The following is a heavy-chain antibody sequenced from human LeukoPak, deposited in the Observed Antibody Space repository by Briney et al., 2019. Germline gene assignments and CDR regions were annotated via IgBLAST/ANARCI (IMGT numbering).Heavy chain of an antibody. CDR2: IWYDGSNK. CDR1: GFTFSSYG. CDR3: ARAQTGASYSYYYYYGMDV. J-gene: IGHJ6*02. D-gene: IGHD1-26*01. V-gene: IGHV3-33*01. Sequence: PGRSLRLSCAASGFTFSSYGMHWVRQAPGKGLEWVAVIWYDGSNKYYADSVKGRFTISRDNSKNTLYLQMNSLRAEDTAAYYCARAQTGASYSYYYYYGMDVWGQGTTVAVSS.